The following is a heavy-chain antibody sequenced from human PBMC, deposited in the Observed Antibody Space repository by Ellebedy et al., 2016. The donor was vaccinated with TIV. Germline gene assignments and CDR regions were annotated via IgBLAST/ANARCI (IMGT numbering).Heavy chain of an antibody. Sequence: GGSLRLXCAASGFTFNTYWMHWVRQAPGKGLVWVSRINTDGSTTTYADSVKGRFTISRDNTKNTLYLQMNSLRSEDTAVYYCVLGDYGLNLPGDYWGQGTLVTVSS. V-gene: IGHV3-74*01. J-gene: IGHJ4*02. CDR1: GFTFNTYW. D-gene: IGHD4-17*01. CDR2: INTDGSTT. CDR3: VLGDYGLNLPGDY.